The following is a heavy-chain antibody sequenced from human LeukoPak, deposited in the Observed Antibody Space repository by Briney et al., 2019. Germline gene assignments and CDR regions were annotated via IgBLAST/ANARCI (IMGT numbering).Heavy chain of an antibody. D-gene: IGHD2-2*01. CDR3: AKIPRGTSCYFDY. J-gene: IGHJ4*02. Sequence: GGSLRLSCAASGFTFSSYAMSWVRQAPGKGLEWVSAISGSGGSTYYADSVKGRFTISRGNSKNTLYLQMNSLRAEDTAVYYCAKIPRGTSCYFDYWGQGTLVTVSS. CDR2: ISGSGGST. V-gene: IGHV3-23*01. CDR1: GFTFSSYA.